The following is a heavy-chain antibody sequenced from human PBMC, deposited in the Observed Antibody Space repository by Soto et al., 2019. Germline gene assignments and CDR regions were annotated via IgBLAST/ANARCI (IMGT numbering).Heavy chain of an antibody. V-gene: IGHV4-59*01. D-gene: IGHD6-6*01. J-gene: IGHJ6*03. CDR3: ARVAYSSSSGASYYYYYMDV. CDR2: IYYSGST. CDR1: GGSISSYY. Sequence: SETLSLTCTVSGGSISSYYWSWIRQPPGKGLEWIGYIYYSGSTNYNPSLKSRVTISVDTSKNQFSLKLSSVTAADTAVYYCARVAYSSSSGASYYYYYMDVWGKGTTVTVSS.